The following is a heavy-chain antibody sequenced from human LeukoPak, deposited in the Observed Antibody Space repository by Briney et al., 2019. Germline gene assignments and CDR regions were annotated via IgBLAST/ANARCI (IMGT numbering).Heavy chain of an antibody. CDR1: GFTFSSYA. CDR3: AKEPYGSGGSWFDP. D-gene: IGHD3-10*01. V-gene: IGHV3-23*01. CDR2: ISGSSGST. J-gene: IGHJ5*02. Sequence: GGSLRLSCEASGFTFSSYAMSWVRQAPGKGLEWVSGISGSSGSTDYADSVKGRLTISRDNSKNTLYLQMNSLRPEDTAVYFCAKEPYGSGGSWFDPWGQGTLATVSS.